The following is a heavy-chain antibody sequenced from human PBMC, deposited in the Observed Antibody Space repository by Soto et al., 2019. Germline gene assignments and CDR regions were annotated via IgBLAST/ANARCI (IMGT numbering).Heavy chain of an antibody. CDR3: ARSSTGYDY. J-gene: IGHJ4*02. CDR2: INSNGIYI. Sequence: PGGSLRLSCAASGFTFSSYSMNWVRQAPGKGLEWVSCINSNGIYIYYADSVKGRFTISRDNAKNTLYLQMSSLRAEDTAVYYCARSSTGYDYWCQGTLVTVSS. D-gene: IGHD5-12*01. V-gene: IGHV3-21*01. CDR1: GFTFSSYS.